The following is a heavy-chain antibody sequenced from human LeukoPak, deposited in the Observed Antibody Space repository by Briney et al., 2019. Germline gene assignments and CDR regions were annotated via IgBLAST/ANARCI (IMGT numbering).Heavy chain of an antibody. CDR3: ARGRLRARGVDYFDY. J-gene: IGHJ4*02. V-gene: IGHV1-18*01. Sequence: ASVKVSCKASGYTFTSYGISWVRQAPGQGLEWMGWISAYNGNTNYAQKLQGRVTMTTDTSTSTAYMELRSLRSDDTAVYYCARGRLRARGVDYFDYWGQGTLVTVSS. CDR2: ISAYNGNT. CDR1: GYTFTSYG. D-gene: IGHD3-10*01.